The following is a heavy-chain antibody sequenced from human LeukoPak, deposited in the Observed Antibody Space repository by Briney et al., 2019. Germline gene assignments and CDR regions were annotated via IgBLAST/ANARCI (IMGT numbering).Heavy chain of an antibody. CDR2: IYSSGLS. D-gene: IGHD6-13*01. J-gene: IGHJ5*02. CDR3: AGQQLGSRAFFP. Sequence: SQTLSLTCTVSGGPISSGNYFWSWIRQPAGKELEWIGRIYSSGLSNYNPSLKSRISISADTSKNQFSLKVYSVTAADTAVYYCAGQQLGSRAFFPWGQGTLVTVSS. V-gene: IGHV4-61*02. CDR1: GGPISSGNYF.